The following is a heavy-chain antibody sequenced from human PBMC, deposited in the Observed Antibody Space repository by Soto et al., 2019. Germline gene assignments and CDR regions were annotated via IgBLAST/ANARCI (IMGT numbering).Heavy chain of an antibody. CDR1: GFTFDDYA. J-gene: IGHJ4*02. D-gene: IGHD3-10*01. Sequence: GGSLRLSCAASGFTFDDYAMHWVRQAPGKGLEWVSGISWNSGSIGYADSVKGRFTISRDNAKNSLYLQMNSLRAEDTALYYCAKDNTDMVRGVSDYWGQGTLVTVSS. V-gene: IGHV3-9*01. CDR2: ISWNSGSI. CDR3: AKDNTDMVRGVSDY.